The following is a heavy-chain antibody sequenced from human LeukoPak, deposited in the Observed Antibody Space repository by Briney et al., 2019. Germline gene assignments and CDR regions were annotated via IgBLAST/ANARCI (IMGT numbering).Heavy chain of an antibody. V-gene: IGHV4-38-2*02. CDR3: ARRRFVRGPDVVNPFDY. D-gene: IGHD2-8*01. CDR2: IYYSGST. Sequence: SETLSLTCTVSGYSISSGYYWGWIRQPPGKGLEWIGSIYYSGSTYYNPSLKSRVTISVDTSKNQFSLKLSSVTAADTAVYYCARRRFVRGPDVVNPFDYWGQGTLVTVSS. CDR1: GYSISSGYY. J-gene: IGHJ4*02.